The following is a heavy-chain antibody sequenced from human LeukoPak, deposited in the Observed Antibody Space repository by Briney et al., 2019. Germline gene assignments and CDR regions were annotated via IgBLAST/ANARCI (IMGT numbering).Heavy chain of an antibody. D-gene: IGHD3-22*01. V-gene: IGHV3-20*04. J-gene: IGHJ4*02. CDR2: INWNGGST. CDR1: GFTFDDYG. Sequence: PGGSLRLSCAASGFTFDDYGMSWVRQAPGKGLEWVSGINWNGGSTGYADSVKGRFTISRDNAKSSLYLQMNSLRAEDTALYFCARDTYYYDSSGYFDYWGQGTLVTVSS. CDR3: ARDTYYYDSSGYFDY.